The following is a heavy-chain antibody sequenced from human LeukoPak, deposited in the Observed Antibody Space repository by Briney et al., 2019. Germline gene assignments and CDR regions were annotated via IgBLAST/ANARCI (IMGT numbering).Heavy chain of an antibody. CDR3: ASHSYSSSFDN. V-gene: IGHV1-2*02. J-gene: IGHJ4*02. Sequence: ASVKVSCKASGYTFTGYYMHWVRQAPGQGLEWMGWINPNSGGTNYAQKFQGRVTMTRDTSISTAYLQWSSLRASDTAIYYCASHSYSSSFDNWGQGTLVTVSS. CDR1: GYTFTGYY. CDR2: INPNSGGT. D-gene: IGHD6-13*01.